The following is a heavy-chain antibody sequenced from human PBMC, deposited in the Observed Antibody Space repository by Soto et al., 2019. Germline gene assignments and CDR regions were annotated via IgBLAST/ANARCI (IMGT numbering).Heavy chain of an antibody. D-gene: IGHD6-19*01. J-gene: IGHJ2*01. V-gene: IGHV3-23*01. CDR1: GFTFSSYA. CDR3: AKDYAVAGYWYFYL. CDR2: ISGSGGST. Sequence: GGSLRLSCAASGFTFSSYAMSWVRQAPGKGLEWVSAISGSGGSTYYADSVKGRFTISRDNSKNTPYLQMNSLRAEDTAVYYCAKDYAVAGYWYFYLWGRGTLVTVSS.